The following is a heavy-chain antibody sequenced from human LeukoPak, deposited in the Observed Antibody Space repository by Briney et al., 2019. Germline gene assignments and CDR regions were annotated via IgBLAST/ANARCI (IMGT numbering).Heavy chain of an antibody. CDR3: AKAYYDSSGSIDY. Sequence: PVGSLRLSCAASGFTFDDYAMHWVRQAPGKGLEWVSGISWNSGSIGYADSVKGRFTISRDNAKNSLYLQMNSLRAEDTALYYCAKAYYDSSGSIDYWGQGTLVTVSS. CDR2: ISWNSGSI. D-gene: IGHD3-22*01. V-gene: IGHV3-9*01. J-gene: IGHJ4*02. CDR1: GFTFDDYA.